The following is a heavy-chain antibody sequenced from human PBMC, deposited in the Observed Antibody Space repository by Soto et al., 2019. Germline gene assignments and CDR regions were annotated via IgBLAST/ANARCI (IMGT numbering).Heavy chain of an antibody. J-gene: IGHJ6*02. V-gene: IGHV1-2*04. CDR3: ARDAKGRVQGKYYYYYYGMDV. CDR2: INPNSGGT. CDR1: GYTFTGYY. Sequence: PGASVKVSCKASGYTFTGYYMHWVLQAPGQGLEWMGWINPNSGGTNYAQKFQGWVTMTRDTSISTAYMELSRLRSDDTAVYYCARDAKGRVQGKYYYYYYGMDVWGQGTTVTVSS. D-gene: IGHD1-1*01.